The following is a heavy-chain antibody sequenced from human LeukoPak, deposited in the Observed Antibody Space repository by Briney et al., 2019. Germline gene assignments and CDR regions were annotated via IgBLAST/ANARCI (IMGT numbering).Heavy chain of an antibody. J-gene: IGHJ4*02. CDR1: GFTFITSG. D-gene: IGHD2-15*01. Sequence: GRSLRLACVASGFTFITSGIRSGRQAPGKGLGWVTILSNGGSYTYYAYSVKGRCTVSKDNSKNPLCLEMDTLRPEHTSTLFCARDRKSGGGTALEDWGQGSLVSVCS. CDR3: ARDRKSGGGTALED. CDR2: LSNGGSYT. V-gene: IGHV3-30*04.